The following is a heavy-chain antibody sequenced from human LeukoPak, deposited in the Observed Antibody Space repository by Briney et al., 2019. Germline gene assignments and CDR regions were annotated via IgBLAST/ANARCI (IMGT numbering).Heavy chain of an antibody. CDR3: ARLLNNDNSGDPDTFDM. CDR1: GGSISSHY. D-gene: IGHD3-22*01. Sequence: SETLSLTCTVSGGSISSHYWSWIRQSPERGLEWIGFIYYSGTTRYNPSLRGRVTMSVDTSKNRLSLKLTSVTAADTAVYYCARLLNNDNSGDPDTFDMWGQGTMVTVSS. V-gene: IGHV4-59*11. CDR2: IYYSGTT. J-gene: IGHJ3*02.